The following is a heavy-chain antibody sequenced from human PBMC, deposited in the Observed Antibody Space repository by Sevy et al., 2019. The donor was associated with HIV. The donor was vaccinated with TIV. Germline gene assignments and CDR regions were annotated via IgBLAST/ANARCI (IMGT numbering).Heavy chain of an antibody. D-gene: IGHD1-26*01. CDR2: TYYRSQWYN. Sequence: SQTLSLTCAISGDSVSSNSAAWNWIRQSPSRGLEWLGRTYYRSQWYNDYALSLKSRTTITPDTSTNQFSLQLNSVTPEDTAVYYCARGEPAGGDHFYGMDVWGQGTTVTVSS. CDR3: ARGEPAGGDHFYGMDV. J-gene: IGHJ6*02. V-gene: IGHV6-1*01. CDR1: GDSVSSNSAA.